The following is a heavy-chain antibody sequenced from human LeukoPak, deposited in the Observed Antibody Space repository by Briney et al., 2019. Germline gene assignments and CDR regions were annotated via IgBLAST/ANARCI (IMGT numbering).Heavy chain of an antibody. D-gene: IGHD3-22*01. CDR1: GFTFSGDW. Sequence: GGSLRLSCEASGFTFSGDWMHWVRQAPGKGLVWVSRINPDGSSAYYADSVKGRFSISRDNAKNTLYLQMNSLRAEDTAVYYCARGGSYYYDTSAYFAYWGQGTLVTVSS. CDR2: INPDGSSA. CDR3: ARGGSYYYDTSAYFAY. J-gene: IGHJ4*02. V-gene: IGHV3-74*01.